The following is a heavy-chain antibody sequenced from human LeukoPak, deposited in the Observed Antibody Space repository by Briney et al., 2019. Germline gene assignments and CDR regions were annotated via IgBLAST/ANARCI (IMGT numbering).Heavy chain of an antibody. CDR1: GYTFTGYY. CDR2: INPNSGGT. J-gene: IGHJ6*03. D-gene: IGHD3-9*01. Sequence: ASVKVSCKASGYTFTGYYMHWVRQAPGQGLEWMGWINPNSGGTNYAQKFQGRVTMTRDTSVSTAYMELSRLRSDDTAVYYCARAGSDILTGKGVYYMDVWGKGTTVTVSS. CDR3: ARAGSDILTGKGVYYMDV. V-gene: IGHV1-2*02.